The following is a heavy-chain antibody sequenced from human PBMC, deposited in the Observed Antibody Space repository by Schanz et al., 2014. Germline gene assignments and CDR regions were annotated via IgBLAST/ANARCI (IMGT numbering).Heavy chain of an antibody. V-gene: IGHV3-7*01. CDR2: IKGDSSVK. CDR1: GFTFSDHW. D-gene: IGHD2-2*02. CDR3: ARGTCSSSTCYIIYFDY. J-gene: IGHJ4*02. Sequence: EVQLVESGGALVQPGGSLRLSCSASGFTFSDHWMSWVRQAPGKGLEWVANIKGDSSVKAYVDSVRGRFTLSRDNVKNSVYLQLNSLTAEDTAVYYCARGTCSSSTCYIIYFDYWGQGALVTVSS.